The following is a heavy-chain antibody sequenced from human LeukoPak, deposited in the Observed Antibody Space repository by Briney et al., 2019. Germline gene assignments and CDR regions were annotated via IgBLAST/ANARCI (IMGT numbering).Heavy chain of an antibody. V-gene: IGHV1-46*02. CDR1: GYNFNNYY. Sequence: ASVKLSCKASGYNFNNYYIHWVRQAPGQGPEWMGIINPSDTNTKYAQKFQGRVTMTRDTSTSTVYMELSSLRSEDTAVYYCAIAAAGTFDYWGQGILVTVSS. J-gene: IGHJ4*02. D-gene: IGHD6-13*01. CDR3: AIAAAGTFDY. CDR2: INPSDTNT.